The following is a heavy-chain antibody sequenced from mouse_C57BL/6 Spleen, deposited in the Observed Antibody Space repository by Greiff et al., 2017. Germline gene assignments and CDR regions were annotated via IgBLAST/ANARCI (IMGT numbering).Heavy chain of an antibody. J-gene: IGHJ1*03. Sequence: EVQLQQSGPELVKPGASVKISCKASGYSFTDYNMNWVKQSNGQSLEWIGVINPNYGTPSYNQKFKGKATLTVDQSSSTAYMQLNSLTSEDSAVYYCAGGPYYYGSSPEYCDVWGTGPTVTVSS. D-gene: IGHD1-1*01. CDR2: INPNYGTP. CDR1: GYSFTDYN. V-gene: IGHV1-39*01. CDR3: AGGPYYYGSSPEYCDV.